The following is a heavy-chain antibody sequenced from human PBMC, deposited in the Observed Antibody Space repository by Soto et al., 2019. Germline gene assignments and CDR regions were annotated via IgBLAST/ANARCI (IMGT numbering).Heavy chain of an antibody. D-gene: IGHD3-22*01. CDR3: SRQYASSCYYYRGLDK. CDR2: IIPIFGTA. V-gene: IGHV1-69*13. J-gene: IGHJ4*02. Sequence: SVKVSCKASGGTFSSYAISWVRQAPGQGLEWMGGIIPIFGTADYAQKFQGRVTITADESTSTAYMELSSLRSEDTSVYYCSRQYASSCYYYRGLDKWGQETMVTIFS. CDR1: GGTFSSYA.